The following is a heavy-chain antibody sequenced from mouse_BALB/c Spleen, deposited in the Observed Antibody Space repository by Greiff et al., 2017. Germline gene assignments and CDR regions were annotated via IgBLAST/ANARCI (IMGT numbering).Heavy chain of an antibody. D-gene: IGHD4-1*01. CDR1: GFSLTSYG. CDR3: ARVELGLDY. CDR2: IWAGGST. V-gene: IGHV2-9*02. J-gene: IGHJ2*01. Sequence: VKLVESGPGLVAPSQSLSITCTVSGFSLTSYGVHWVRQPPGKGLEWLGVIWAGGSTNYNSALMSRLSISKDYSKSQVFLKMNSLQTDDTAMYYCARVELGLDYWGQGTTLTVSS.